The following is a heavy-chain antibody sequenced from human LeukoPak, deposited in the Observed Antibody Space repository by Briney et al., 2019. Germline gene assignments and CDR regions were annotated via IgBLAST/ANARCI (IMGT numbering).Heavy chain of an antibody. CDR3: AVVGVVVPAATPFEY. CDR1: GYTFTSYG. V-gene: IGHV1-18*01. D-gene: IGHD2-2*01. J-gene: IGHJ4*02. Sequence: ASVKVSCTASGYTFTSYGISWVRQAPGQRLEWMGWISAYNGNTNYAQKLQGRVTMTTDTSTSTAYMELRSLRSDDTAVYYCAVVGVVVPAATPFEYWGQGTLVTVSS. CDR2: ISAYNGNT.